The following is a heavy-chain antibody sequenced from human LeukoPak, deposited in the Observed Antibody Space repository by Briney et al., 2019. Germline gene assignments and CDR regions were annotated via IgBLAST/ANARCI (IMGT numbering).Heavy chain of an antibody. Sequence: GGSLRLSCAASGFTVSSNYMSWVRQAPGKGLEWVSYISSSSSSTIYYADSVKGRFTISRDNAKNSLYLQMNSLRAEDTAVYYCASPHYYDSSGYYHTPGDWAFDIWGQGTMVTVSS. D-gene: IGHD3-22*01. J-gene: IGHJ3*02. V-gene: IGHV3-48*04. CDR3: ASPHYYDSSGYYHTPGDWAFDI. CDR1: GFTVSSNY. CDR2: ISSSSSSTI.